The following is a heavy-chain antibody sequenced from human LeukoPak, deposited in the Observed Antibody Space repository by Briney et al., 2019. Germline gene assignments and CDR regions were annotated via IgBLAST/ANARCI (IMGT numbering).Heavy chain of an antibody. CDR3: ARDWGFAVYNWFDP. J-gene: IGHJ5*02. Sequence: PGGSLRLSCAASGFTVSSNYMSWVRQAPGKGLEWVSVIYSGGSTYYADSVKGRFTISGDNSKNTLYLQMNSLRAEDTAVYYCARDWGFAVYNWFDPWGQGTLVTVSS. D-gene: IGHD6-19*01. CDR2: IYSGGST. V-gene: IGHV3-66*02. CDR1: GFTVSSNY.